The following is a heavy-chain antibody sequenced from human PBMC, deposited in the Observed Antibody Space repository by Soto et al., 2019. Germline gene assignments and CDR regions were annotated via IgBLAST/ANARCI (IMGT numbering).Heavy chain of an antibody. D-gene: IGHD5-18*01. Sequence: QVQLQESGPGLVKPSQTLSLTCTVSGGSISSGDYYWSWIRQPPGKGLEWIGYIYYSGSTYYNPSLQSRVTISVDTSKNQFSLKLSSVTAADTAVYYCAGYTAMVTYYFDYWGQGTLVTVSS. V-gene: IGHV4-30-4*01. CDR2: IYYSGST. CDR3: AGYTAMVTYYFDY. J-gene: IGHJ4*02. CDR1: GGSISSGDYY.